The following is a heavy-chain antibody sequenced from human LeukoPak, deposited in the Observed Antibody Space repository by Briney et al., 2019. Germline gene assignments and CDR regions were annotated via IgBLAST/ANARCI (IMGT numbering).Heavy chain of an antibody. CDR3: AKELLAYCSGGSCYSQNWFDP. V-gene: IGHV3-23*01. D-gene: IGHD2-15*01. J-gene: IGHJ5*02. CDR1: GFTFSSYA. Sequence: GGSLRLSCAASGFTFSSYAMSWVRQAPGKGLEWVSAISGSGGSTYYADSVKGRFTISRDNSKNTLYLQMNSLRAEDTAVYYCAKELLAYCSGGSCYSQNWFDPWGQGTLVTVSS. CDR2: ISGSGGST.